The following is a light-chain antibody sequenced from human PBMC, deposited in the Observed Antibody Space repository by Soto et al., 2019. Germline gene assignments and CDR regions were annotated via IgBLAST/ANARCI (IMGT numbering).Light chain of an antibody. Sequence: QSVLTQTPSASGTPGQRVTISCSGSSSNIGSNYVYWYQQLPGTAPKLLIYGNNQRPSGVPDRFSGSKSGTSASLAISGLRSEDEADYYCAAWDDSLRGVFGGGTKLTVL. J-gene: IGLJ3*02. V-gene: IGLV1-47*02. CDR1: SSNIGSNY. CDR3: AAWDDSLRGV. CDR2: GNN.